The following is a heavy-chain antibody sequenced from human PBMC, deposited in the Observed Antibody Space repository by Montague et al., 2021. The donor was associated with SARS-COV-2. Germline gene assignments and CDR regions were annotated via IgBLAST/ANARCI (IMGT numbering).Heavy chain of an antibody. CDR2: INWNGGST. CDR3: ARDTGSEYFDFLSGYYKGVYFDY. CDR1: GFTFGDYA. D-gene: IGHD3-3*01. Sequence: SLRLSCAASGFTFGDYAMSWVRQAPGKGLGWVSGINWNGGSTGSADSVKGRFTISRDNAKNSLYLQMNSLRAEDTAMYYCARDTGSEYFDFLSGYYKGVYFDYWGQGTLVTVSS. J-gene: IGHJ4*02. V-gene: IGHV3-20*04.